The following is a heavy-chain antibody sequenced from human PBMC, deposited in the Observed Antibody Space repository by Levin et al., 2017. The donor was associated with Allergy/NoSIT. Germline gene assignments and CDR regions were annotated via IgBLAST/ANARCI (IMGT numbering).Heavy chain of an antibody. J-gene: IGHJ6*02. CDR2: IYYSGST. Sequence: SQTLSLTCTVSGGSISSSYWSWIRQPPGKGLEWIGYIYYSGSTNYNPSLKSRVTISVDTSKNQFSLKLSSVTAADTAVYYCARVPPSYYLMDVWGQGTTVTVSS. V-gene: IGHV4-59*01. D-gene: IGHD2/OR15-2a*01. CDR3: ARVPPSYYLMDV. CDR1: GGSISSSY.